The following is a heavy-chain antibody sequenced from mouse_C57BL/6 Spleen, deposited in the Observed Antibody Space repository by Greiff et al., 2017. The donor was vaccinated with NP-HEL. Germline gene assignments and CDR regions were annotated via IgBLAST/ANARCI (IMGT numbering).Heavy chain of an antibody. CDR2: IDPSDSYT. CDR3: ARSITTVVDFDY. D-gene: IGHD1-1*01. V-gene: IGHV1-59*01. Sequence: QVQLQQPGAELVRPGTSVKLSCKASGYTFTSYWMHWVKQRPGQGLEWIGVIDPSDSYTNYNQKFKGKATLTVDTSSSTAYMQLSSLTSEDSAVYYCARSITTVVDFDYWGQSTTLTVSS. CDR1: GYTFTSYW. J-gene: IGHJ2*01.